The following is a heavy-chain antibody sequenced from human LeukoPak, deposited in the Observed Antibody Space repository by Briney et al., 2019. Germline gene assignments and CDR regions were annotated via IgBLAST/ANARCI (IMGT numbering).Heavy chain of an antibody. Sequence: SETLSLTCAVSGGSISSNNWWGWVRQPPGKGLEWIGEIYHSGSPNYNPSLKSRVTISVDKSRNHFSLNLSSVTAADTAVYYCARHSTTGPTFFDYWGQGTLVTVSS. V-gene: IGHV4-4*02. CDR2: IYHSGSP. CDR1: GGSISSNNW. J-gene: IGHJ4*02. D-gene: IGHD1-1*01. CDR3: ARHSTTGPTFFDY.